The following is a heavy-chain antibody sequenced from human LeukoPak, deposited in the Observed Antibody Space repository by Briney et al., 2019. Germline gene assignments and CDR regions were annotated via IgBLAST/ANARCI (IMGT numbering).Heavy chain of an antibody. CDR1: GFTFKLSA. CDR3: ARDRGPYVAIGNNWLDP. D-gene: IGHD3-10*02. CDR2: ITGFGTDT. V-gene: IGHV3-23*01. Sequence: GGSLRLSCEASGFTFKLSAMNWVRQAPRKRPEWVSAITGFGTDTYYADSVKGRFTVSRDNSKSTLYLQMNSLRAEDTAVYYCARDRGPYVAIGNNWLDPWGQGTLVTVSS. J-gene: IGHJ5*02.